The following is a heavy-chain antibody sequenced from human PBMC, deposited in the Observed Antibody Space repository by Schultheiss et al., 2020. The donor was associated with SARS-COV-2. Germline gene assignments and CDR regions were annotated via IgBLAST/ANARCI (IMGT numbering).Heavy chain of an antibody. J-gene: IGHJ4*02. V-gene: IGHV4-34*01. CDR1: GGSFSGYY. CDR3: ARVGTTILYDY. Sequence: SETLSLTCAVYGGSFSGYYWSWIRQPPGKGLEWIGEINHSGSTNYNPSLKSRVTISVDTSKNQFSLKLSSVTAADTAVYYCARVGTTILYDYWGQGTLVTVSS. D-gene: IGHD1-26*01. CDR2: INHSGST.